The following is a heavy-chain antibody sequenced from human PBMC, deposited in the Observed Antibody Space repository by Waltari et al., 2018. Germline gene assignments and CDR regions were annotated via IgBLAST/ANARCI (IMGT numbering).Heavy chain of an antibody. Sequence: QVQLQESGPGLVKPSETLSLTCAVSGYSISSGYYWGWNRQPPGKGLEWIGSNYHSGSTYYNPSLKSRVTISVDTSKNQFSLKLSSVTAADTAVYYCASLSMVQGVSDAFDIWGQGTMVTVSS. CDR2: NYHSGST. V-gene: IGHV4-38-2*01. CDR3: ASLSMVQGVSDAFDI. J-gene: IGHJ3*02. D-gene: IGHD3-10*01. CDR1: GYSISSGYY.